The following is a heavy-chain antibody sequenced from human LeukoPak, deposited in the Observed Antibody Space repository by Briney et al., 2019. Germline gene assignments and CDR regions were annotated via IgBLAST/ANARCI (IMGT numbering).Heavy chain of an antibody. CDR1: GGSISTYY. CDR2: IYYSGSS. Sequence: PSETLSLTCTLSGGSISTYYWSWIRQPPGKGLEWIGYIYYSGSSSYNPSLKSRGTISVDTSKNQFSLKLSSVTAADTAVYYCARGSITVVPDFDIWGQGTMVTVSS. D-gene: IGHD3-3*01. V-gene: IGHV4-59*12. J-gene: IGHJ3*02. CDR3: ARGSITVVPDFDI.